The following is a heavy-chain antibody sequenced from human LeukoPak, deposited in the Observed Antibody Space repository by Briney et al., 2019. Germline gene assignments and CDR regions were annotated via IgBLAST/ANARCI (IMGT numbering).Heavy chain of an antibody. CDR1: GGSISSYY. CDR3: ARLLRGYLAY. V-gene: IGHV4-59*08. D-gene: IGHD3-22*01. CDR2: IYYSGST. J-gene: IGHJ4*02. Sequence: PSETLSLTCTVSGGSISSYYWSWIRQPPGKGLGWIGYIYYSGSTNYNPSLKSRVTISVDTSKNQFSLKLSSVTAADTAVYYCARLLRGYLAYWGQGTLVTVSS.